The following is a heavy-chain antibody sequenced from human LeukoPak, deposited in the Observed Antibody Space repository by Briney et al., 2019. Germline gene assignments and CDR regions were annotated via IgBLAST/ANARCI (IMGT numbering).Heavy chain of an antibody. CDR2: ISSSSSYI. CDR1: GFTFSSYS. J-gene: IGHJ4*02. D-gene: IGHD3-9*01. CDR3: ARGLRYFDWSGRFDY. Sequence: KPGGSLRPSCAASGFTFSSYSMNWVRQAPGKGLEWVSSISSSSSYIYYADSVKGRFTISRDNAKNSLYLQMNSLRAEDTAVYYCARGLRYFDWSGRFDYWGQGTLVTVSS. V-gene: IGHV3-21*01.